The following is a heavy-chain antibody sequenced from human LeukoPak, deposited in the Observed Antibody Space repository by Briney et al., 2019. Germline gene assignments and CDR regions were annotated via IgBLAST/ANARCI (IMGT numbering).Heavy chain of an antibody. Sequence: PGGSLRLSCAASGFTFSSYSMNWVRQAPGKGLEWVSSISSSSSYIYYADSVKGRFTISRDNGKNSLYLQMNSLRAEDTAVYYCARDHWNEPFDYWGQGTLVTVSS. V-gene: IGHV3-21*01. CDR1: GFTFSSYS. CDR3: ARDHWNEPFDY. J-gene: IGHJ4*02. D-gene: IGHD1-1*01. CDR2: ISSSSSYI.